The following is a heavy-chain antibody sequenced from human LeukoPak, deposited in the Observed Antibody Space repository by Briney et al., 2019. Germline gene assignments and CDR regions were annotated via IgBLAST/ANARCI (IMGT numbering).Heavy chain of an antibody. D-gene: IGHD2-21*02. Sequence: SKTLSLTCTVSGGSISSSSYYWGWIRQPPGKGLEWIGSIYYSGSTYYNPSLKSRVTISVDTSKNQFSLKLSSVTAADTAVYYCARRYCGGDCYPYYFDYWGQGTLVTVSS. CDR2: IYYSGST. J-gene: IGHJ4*02. CDR1: GGSISSSSYY. V-gene: IGHV4-39*07. CDR3: ARRYCGGDCYPYYFDY.